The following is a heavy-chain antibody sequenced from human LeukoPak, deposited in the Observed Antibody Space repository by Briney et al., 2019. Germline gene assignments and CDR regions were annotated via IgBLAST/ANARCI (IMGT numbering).Heavy chain of an antibody. CDR1: GIDFKVYE. CDR2: ISDNGLRT. CDR3: ARERRGYGYGTLDP. D-gene: IGHD5-12*01. V-gene: IGHV3-30*04. J-gene: IGHJ5*02. Sequence: GGSLRLSCVASGIDFKVYEMHWVRQSPGKGLEWVALISDNGLRTNYAESLKGRFIVSRDNSKNTMDLQMNDLRVEDTGVYFCARERRGYGYGTLDPWGRGTLVTVSS.